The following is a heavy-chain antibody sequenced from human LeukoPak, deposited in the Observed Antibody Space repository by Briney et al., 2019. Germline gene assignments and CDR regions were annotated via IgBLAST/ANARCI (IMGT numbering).Heavy chain of an antibody. CDR2: IYSGGST. CDR3: ARAVPPVMTFDY. Sequence: GGSLRLSCAASGFTVSSNYMSCVRQAPGKGLEWVSVIYSGGSTYYADSVKGRFTISRDNSKNTLYLRMNSLRAEDTAVYYCARAVPPVMTFDYWGQGTLVTVSS. D-gene: IGHD2-21*01. CDR1: GFTVSSNY. V-gene: IGHV3-53*01. J-gene: IGHJ4*02.